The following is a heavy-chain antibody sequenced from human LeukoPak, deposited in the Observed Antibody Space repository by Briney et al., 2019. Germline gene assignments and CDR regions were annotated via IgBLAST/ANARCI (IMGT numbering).Heavy chain of an antibody. D-gene: IGHD3-10*01. J-gene: IGHJ4*02. Sequence: HPGGSLRLSCAASGFTFSSYAMTWVRQAPGKGLEWVSSISDNGFNTYYAESVKGRFTISRDDSKNTLCLQMISLRAEDTALYYCARIVSGAVDYWGQGTLVTVSS. CDR2: ISDNGFNT. CDR1: GFTFSSYA. V-gene: IGHV3-23*01. CDR3: ARIVSGAVDY.